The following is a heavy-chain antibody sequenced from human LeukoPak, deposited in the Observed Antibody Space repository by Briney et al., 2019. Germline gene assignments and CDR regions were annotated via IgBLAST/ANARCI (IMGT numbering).Heavy chain of an antibody. CDR1: GFTFNSYS. J-gene: IGHJ4*02. CDR2: ISYDASII. D-gene: IGHD2-15*01. V-gene: IGHV3-30*04. Sequence: GGSLRLSCAASGFTFNSYSMHWVRQAPGKGLEWMALISYDASIIYYADSVRGRFTISRDNSKDTLYLQMNSLRAEDTAVYYCARDKGYCSGGSCGFDYWGQGTLVTVSS. CDR3: ARDKGYCSGGSCGFDY.